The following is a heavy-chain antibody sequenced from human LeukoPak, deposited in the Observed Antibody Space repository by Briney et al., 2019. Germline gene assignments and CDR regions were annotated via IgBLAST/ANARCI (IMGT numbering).Heavy chain of an antibody. D-gene: IGHD2-15*01. J-gene: IGHJ4*02. CDR2: ISYDGSNK. Sequence: PGRSLRLSCAASGFTFSNYGMHWVRQAPGKGLEWVSVISYDGSNKYYADSVKGRFTISRDNSKNTLYLQMNSLRAEDTALYYCAPCSGGSCYSGGYFEYWGQGTLVTVSS. V-gene: IGHV3-30*03. CDR1: GFTFSNYG. CDR3: APCSGGSCYSGGYFEY.